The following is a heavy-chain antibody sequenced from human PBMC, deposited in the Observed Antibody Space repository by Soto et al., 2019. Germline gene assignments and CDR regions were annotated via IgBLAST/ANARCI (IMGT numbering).Heavy chain of an antibody. CDR1: GASISAYY. V-gene: IGHV4-59*08. CDR3: ARLREITTPAY. Sequence: SETLSLTCTVSGASISAYYWAWIRQPPGKGLECIGYIYYSGTTNYNPSLKSRVTMSIDTSKNQFSLNLSSVTAADTAVYYCARLREITTPAYWGQGSLVTVSS. CDR2: IYYSGTT. D-gene: IGHD3-16*01. J-gene: IGHJ4*02.